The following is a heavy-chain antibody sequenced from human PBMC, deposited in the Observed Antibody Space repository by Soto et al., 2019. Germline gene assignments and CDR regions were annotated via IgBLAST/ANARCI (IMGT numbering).Heavy chain of an antibody. Sequence: GGSLRLSCAASGFTFSSYWMHWVRQAPGKGLVWVSRINSDGSSTSYADSVKGRFTISRDNAKNTLYLQMNSLGAEDTAVYYCARVPGPMIVVGEDYWGQGTLVTVSS. D-gene: IGHD3-22*01. J-gene: IGHJ4*02. CDR1: GFTFSSYW. CDR2: INSDGSST. V-gene: IGHV3-74*01. CDR3: ARVPGPMIVVGEDY.